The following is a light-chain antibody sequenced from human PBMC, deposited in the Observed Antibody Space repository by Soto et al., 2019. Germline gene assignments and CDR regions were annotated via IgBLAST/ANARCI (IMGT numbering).Light chain of an antibody. CDR2: KAS. CDR1: QSISDW. Sequence: DIQMTQSPSTLSASVGDRVTITCRASQSISDWLAWYQQKPGKAPKFLIYKASNLESGVPSRFSGSGSGTEFTLTISSVQPDDFATYYCQYYDSYSWTLGKGTKVEIK. J-gene: IGKJ1*01. CDR3: QYYDSYSWT. V-gene: IGKV1-5*03.